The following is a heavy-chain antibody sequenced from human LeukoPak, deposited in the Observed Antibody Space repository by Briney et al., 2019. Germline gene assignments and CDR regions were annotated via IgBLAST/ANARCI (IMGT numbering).Heavy chain of an antibody. J-gene: IGHJ3*02. CDR2: INPKTGGT. D-gene: IGHD5-24*01. CDR3: ARVGDGLNDGFDI. CDR1: GYIFTAHY. Sequence: GTSVKVSCKASGYIFTAHYMNWVRQVPGQGLEGMGRINPKTGGTNYAQNFQGRVTMTRDTSISTTYMELSRLRPDDTAVYYCARVGDGLNDGFDIWGQGTMVTVSS. V-gene: IGHV1-2*06.